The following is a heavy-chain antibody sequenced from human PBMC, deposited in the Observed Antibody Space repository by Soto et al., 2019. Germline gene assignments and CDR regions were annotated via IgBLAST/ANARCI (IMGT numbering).Heavy chain of an antibody. J-gene: IGHJ4*02. D-gene: IGHD2-2*01. CDR2: IYPGDSDT. CDR1: GYSSTSYW. Sequence: GASLKISCKGSGYSSTSYWIGWVRPMPGKGLEWMGIIYPGDSDTRYSPSFQGQVTISADKSISTAYLQWSSLKASDTAMYSCAILRSGLVEVDYFYYWGQGTLVTGSA. V-gene: IGHV5-51*01. CDR3: AILRSGLVEVDYFYY.